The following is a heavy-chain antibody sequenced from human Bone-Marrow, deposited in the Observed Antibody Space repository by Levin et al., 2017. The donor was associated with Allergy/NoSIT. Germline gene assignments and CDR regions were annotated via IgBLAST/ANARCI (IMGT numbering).Heavy chain of an antibody. J-gene: IGHJ6*02. CDR2: ISTNTGIM. V-gene: IGHV1-18*01. D-gene: IGHD2-8*01. CDR1: GDTFTKYG. Sequence: PGESLKISCTISGDTFTKYGVSWVRQAPGQGLEWVGWISTNTGIMNYPRKFQGRIDMTTETSTRTVYMELKSLRSDDTAVYYCARDMAYCSDGVCYNYGMDFWGQGTTVIVSS. CDR3: ARDMAYCSDGVCYNYGMDF.